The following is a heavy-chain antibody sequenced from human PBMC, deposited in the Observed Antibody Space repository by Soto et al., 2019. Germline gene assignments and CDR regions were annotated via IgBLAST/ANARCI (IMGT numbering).Heavy chain of an antibody. Sequence: QVKLVQSETEVKKPGASIKVSCKASGYSFATSGMTWVRQAPGQGLEWMGWISVYNGNTNYDQNLQDRGTMTTDKATNTAYLEVRNLRSDDTAVYYCARAGQYYDASGYADWGQGTLVTVSS. V-gene: IGHV1-18*01. J-gene: IGHJ4*02. CDR2: ISVYNGNT. CDR1: GYSFATSG. D-gene: IGHD3-22*01. CDR3: ARAGQYYDASGYAD.